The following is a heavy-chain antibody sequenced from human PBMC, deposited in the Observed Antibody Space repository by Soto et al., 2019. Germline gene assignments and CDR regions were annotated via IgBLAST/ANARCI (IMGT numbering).Heavy chain of an antibody. CDR1: GYTFSVYH. V-gene: IGHV1-2*02. CDR3: AKELQRGMDV. Sequence: QVHLVQSGAEVKQPGASVKVSCKASGYTFSVYHMHWVRQAPGQGLEWMGWVHPNSGGTNYAQSFEGRVTMTRDTSITPAYMELSRLTSDDTAVYYCAKELQRGMDVWGQGTTVTVSS. J-gene: IGHJ6*02. CDR2: VHPNSGGT. D-gene: IGHD4-4*01.